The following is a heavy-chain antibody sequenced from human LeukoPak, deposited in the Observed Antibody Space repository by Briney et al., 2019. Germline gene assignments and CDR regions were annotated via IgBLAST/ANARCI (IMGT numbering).Heavy chain of an antibody. CDR1: GYTFTGYY. J-gene: IGHJ6*03. V-gene: IGHV1-2*02. CDR3: ARDSNLYYYYYMDV. Sequence: ASVKVSCKASGYTFTGYYMHWVRQAPGQGLEWMGWINPNSGGTNYAQKFQGRVTMTRDTSISTAYMELSRLRSDDTAVYYCARDSNLYYYYYMDVWGKGTTVTVSS. D-gene: IGHD1-14*01. CDR2: INPNSGGT.